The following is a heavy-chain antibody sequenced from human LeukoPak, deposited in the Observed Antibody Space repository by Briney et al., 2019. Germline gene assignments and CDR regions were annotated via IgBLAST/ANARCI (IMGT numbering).Heavy chain of an antibody. Sequence: ASVKVSCKVSGYTLTELSMHWVRQAPGKELEWMGGFDPEDGETIYAQKFQGRVTMTEDTSTDTAYMELSSLRSEDTAVYYCATAPRYIAAAGNNWFDPWGQGTLVTVSS. CDR3: ATAPRYIAAAGNNWFDP. CDR2: FDPEDGET. V-gene: IGHV1-24*01. D-gene: IGHD6-13*01. J-gene: IGHJ5*02. CDR1: GYTLTELS.